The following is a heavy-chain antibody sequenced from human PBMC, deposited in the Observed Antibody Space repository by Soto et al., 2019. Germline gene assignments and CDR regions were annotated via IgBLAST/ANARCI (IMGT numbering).Heavy chain of an antibody. J-gene: IGHJ4*02. V-gene: IGHV4-31*03. D-gene: IGHD6-13*01. Sequence: SETLSLTCTVSGGSISSGGYYWSWIRQHPGKGLEWIGYIYYSGSTYYNPSLKSRVTISVDTSKNQFSLKLSSVTAADTAVYYCARVGSSSRWYAFDYWGQGTLVTVSS. CDR1: GGSISSGGYY. CDR2: IYYSGST. CDR3: ARVGSSSRWYAFDY.